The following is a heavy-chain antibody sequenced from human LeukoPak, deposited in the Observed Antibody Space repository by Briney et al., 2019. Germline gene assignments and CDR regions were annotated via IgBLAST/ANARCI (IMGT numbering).Heavy chain of an antibody. V-gene: IGHV3-48*03. Sequence: GGSLRLSCTASGFTFSSYEMNWVRQAPGKGLEWVSYISTSDSTIYYADSVKGRFTISRDNAQNTLFLQMNSLRAEDTAVYYCARGPERYFDWLLYQLDSWGQGTLVTVSS. CDR3: ARGPERYFDWLLYQLDS. D-gene: IGHD3-9*01. J-gene: IGHJ4*02. CDR1: GFTFSSYE. CDR2: ISTSDSTI.